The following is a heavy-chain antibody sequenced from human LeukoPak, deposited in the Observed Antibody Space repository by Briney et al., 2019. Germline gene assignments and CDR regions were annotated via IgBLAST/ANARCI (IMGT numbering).Heavy chain of an antibody. CDR1: GGSISNSF. D-gene: IGHD1-26*01. V-gene: IGHV4-59*01. J-gene: IGHJ4*02. CDR2: IYYSGST. CDR3: ARAKWNYVDF. Sequence: SETLSLTCTVSGGSISNSFWTWIWQPPGQGLEWIGHIYYSGSTNYNPSLKSRVIISIDTSKNQFSLNLSSVTAADTAVYYCARAKWNYVDFWGQGTLVTVSS.